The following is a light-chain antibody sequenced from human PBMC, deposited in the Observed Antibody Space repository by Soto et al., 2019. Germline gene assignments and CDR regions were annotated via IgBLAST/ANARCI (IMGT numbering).Light chain of an antibody. CDR2: WAS. V-gene: IGKV4-1*01. Sequence: DIVMTQSPDSLAVSLGERATINCKSSQSVLYSSNNKNYLAWYQQKPGQSPNLLIYWASTRHSGVPDRFSGRGSGQDFTLTISSLQAEDGAVYYCQQYYTNPPTFGQGTKVEIK. J-gene: IGKJ1*01. CDR3: QQYYTNPPT. CDR1: QSVLYSSNNKNY.